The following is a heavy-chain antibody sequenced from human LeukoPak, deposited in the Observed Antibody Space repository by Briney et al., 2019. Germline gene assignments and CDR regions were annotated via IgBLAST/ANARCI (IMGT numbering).Heavy chain of an antibody. V-gene: IGHV3-53*01. D-gene: IGHD1-1*01. CDR2: IYSGGST. CDR1: GFTVSSNY. J-gene: IGHJ3*02. Sequence: GSLRLSCAASGFTVSSNYMSWVRQAPGKGLEWVSVIYSGGSTYYADSVKGRFTISRDNSKNTLYLQMNSLRAEDTAVYYCARRWKGPGNAFDIWGQGTMVTVSS. CDR3: ARRWKGPGNAFDI.